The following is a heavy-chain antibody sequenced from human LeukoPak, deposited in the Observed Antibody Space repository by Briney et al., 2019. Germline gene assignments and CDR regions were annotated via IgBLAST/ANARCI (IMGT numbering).Heavy chain of an antibody. CDR3: AREVDGGFDP. D-gene: IGHD3-16*01. CDR1: GFTFSNYE. V-gene: IGHV3-64*01. Sequence: GGSLRLSCAASGFTFSNYEMNWVRQAPGKGLESVSAISTNGDSTYYVNSVKDRFTISRDNSKNTLYLQMGSLRVEDMAVYYCAREVDGGFDPWGQGTLVTVSS. J-gene: IGHJ5*02. CDR2: ISTNGDST.